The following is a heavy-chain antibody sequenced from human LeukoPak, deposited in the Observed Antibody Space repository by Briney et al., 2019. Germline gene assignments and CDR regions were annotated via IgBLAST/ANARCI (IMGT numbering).Heavy chain of an antibody. Sequence: GGSLRLSCAASGFTFSSSGMHWVRQAPGKGLEWVAFIRYDGSYKYYADSVRGRFTISRDNSKNTLYLQMNSLRAEDTAVYYCAKDRGSGGWPNYYYYRMDVWGQGTTVTVSS. CDR2: IRYDGSYK. D-gene: IGHD3-10*01. CDR3: AKDRGSGGWPNYYYYRMDV. J-gene: IGHJ6*02. V-gene: IGHV3-30*02. CDR1: GFTFSSSG.